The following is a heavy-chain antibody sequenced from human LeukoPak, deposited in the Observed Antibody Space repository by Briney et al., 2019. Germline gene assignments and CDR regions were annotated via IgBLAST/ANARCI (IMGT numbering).Heavy chain of an antibody. V-gene: IGHV4-59*01. Sequence: SETLSLTYTVCGGSISSYYWSWIRQPPGKGLEWIGYIYYSGSTNYNPSLKSRVTISVDTSKNQFSLKLSSVTAADTAVYYCARSGTYYDILTGYYSGVWFDPWGQGTLVTVSS. J-gene: IGHJ5*02. CDR3: ARSGTYYDILTGYYSGVWFDP. D-gene: IGHD3-9*01. CDR2: IYYSGST. CDR1: GGSISSYY.